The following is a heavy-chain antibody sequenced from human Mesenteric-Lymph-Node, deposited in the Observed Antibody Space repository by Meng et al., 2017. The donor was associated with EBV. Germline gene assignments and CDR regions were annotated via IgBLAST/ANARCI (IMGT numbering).Heavy chain of an antibody. CDR2: INHSGST. D-gene: IGHD6-13*01. Sequence: QVQLQQWGEGRLKPSETLSLTCAVYGGSFSGYYWSWIRQPPGKGLEWIGEINHSGSTNYNPSLKSRVTISVDTSKNQFSLKLSSVTAADTAVYYCAREMSIAAAGSPLAYWGQGTLVTVSS. CDR1: GGSFSGYY. V-gene: IGHV4-34*01. J-gene: IGHJ4*02. CDR3: AREMSIAAAGSPLAY.